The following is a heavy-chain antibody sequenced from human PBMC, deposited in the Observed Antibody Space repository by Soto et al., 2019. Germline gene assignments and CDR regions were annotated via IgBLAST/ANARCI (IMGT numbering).Heavy chain of an antibody. CDR3: ARVRYCSSTSCRGDYYYYGMDV. J-gene: IGHJ6*02. D-gene: IGHD2-2*01. V-gene: IGHV1-69*01. CDR1: GGTFSSYA. CDR2: IIPIFGTA. Sequence: QVQLVQSGAEAKKPGSSVKVSCKASGGTFSSYAISWVRQAPGQGLEWMGGIIPIFGTANYAQKFQGRVTITADESTSTAYMELSSLRSEDTAVYYCARVRYCSSTSCRGDYYYYGMDVWGQGTTVTVSS.